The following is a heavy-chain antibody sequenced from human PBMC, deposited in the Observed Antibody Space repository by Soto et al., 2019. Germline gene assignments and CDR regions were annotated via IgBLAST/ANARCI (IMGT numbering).Heavy chain of an antibody. CDR3: ARVRFGEFLNWLDP. CDR2: ISAYNGNT. CDR1: GYTFTSYG. D-gene: IGHD3-10*01. J-gene: IGHJ5*02. V-gene: IGHV1-18*01. Sequence: ASVKVSCKASGYTFTSYGTSWVRQAPGQGLEWMGWISAYNGNTNYAQKLQGRVTMTTDTSTSTAYMELRSLRSDDTAVYYCARVRFGEFLNWLDPWGQGTLVTVSS.